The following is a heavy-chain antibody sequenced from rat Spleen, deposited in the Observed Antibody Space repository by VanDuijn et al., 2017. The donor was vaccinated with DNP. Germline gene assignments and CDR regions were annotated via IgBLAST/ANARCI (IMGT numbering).Heavy chain of an antibody. D-gene: IGHD1-3*01. J-gene: IGHJ4*01. Sequence: EAQLVQSGGGLVQPGRSLKLSCAASGFTFSDYAMAWVRQAPKKGLEWVATISYDGSRTYYRDSVKGRFTVSRDSPKTTLYLQMDSLRSEDTATYYCARDNYGTYGAMDAWGQGTSVTVSS. V-gene: IGHV5-7*01. CDR1: GFTFSDYA. CDR2: ISYDGSRT. CDR3: ARDNYGTYGAMDA.